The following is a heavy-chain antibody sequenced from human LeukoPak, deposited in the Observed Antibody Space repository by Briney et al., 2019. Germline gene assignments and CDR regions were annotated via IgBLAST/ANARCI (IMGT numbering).Heavy chain of an antibody. CDR2: ISGSGGST. D-gene: IGHD4-11*01. CDR1: GFTVSSNY. Sequence: GGSLRLSCAASGFTVSSNYMSWVRQAPGKGLEWVSVISGSGGSTYYADSVKGRFTISRDNSKNTLYLQMNSLRAEDTAVYYCAKDLIYSPYWGQGTLVTVSS. CDR3: AKDLIYSPY. J-gene: IGHJ4*02. V-gene: IGHV3-23*01.